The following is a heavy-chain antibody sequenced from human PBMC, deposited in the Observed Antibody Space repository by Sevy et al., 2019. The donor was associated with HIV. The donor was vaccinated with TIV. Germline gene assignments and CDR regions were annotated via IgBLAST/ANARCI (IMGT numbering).Heavy chain of an antibody. CDR3: ARVRAARPLSWFDP. CDR1: GGSISSGDYY. D-gene: IGHD6-6*01. V-gene: IGHV4-30-4*01. Sequence: SETLSLTCTVSGGSISSGDYYWSWIRQPPGKGLEWIGYIYYSGSTYYNPSLKSRVTISVDTSKNQFSLKLSSVTAADTAVYYCARVRAARPLSWFDPWGQRTLVTVSS. CDR2: IYYSGST. J-gene: IGHJ5*02.